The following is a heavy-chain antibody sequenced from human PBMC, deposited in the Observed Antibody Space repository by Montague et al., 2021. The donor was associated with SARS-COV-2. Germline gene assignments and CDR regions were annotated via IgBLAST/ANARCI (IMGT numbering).Heavy chain of an antibody. Sequence: SLRLSCAATGFTSRTYAMTWVRQAPEKGLEWVSSISGTGGSTYYADSVKGWFSISRDKSKNTLYLQMNSLRAEDTAIYYCAADAKFSVATIPGYWGQGTLVTVSS. CDR2: ISGTGGST. CDR1: GFTSRTYA. CDR3: AADAKFSVATIPGY. V-gene: IGHV3-23*01. D-gene: IGHD5-12*01. J-gene: IGHJ4*02.